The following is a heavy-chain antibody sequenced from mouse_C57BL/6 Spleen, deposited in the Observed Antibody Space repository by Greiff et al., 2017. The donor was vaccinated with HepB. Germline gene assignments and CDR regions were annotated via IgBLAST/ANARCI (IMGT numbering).Heavy chain of an antibody. CDR2: IRSKSNNYAT. CDR3: VRHRGESGYFDV. CDR1: GFSFNTYA. Sequence: EVQRVESGGGLVQPKGSLKLSCAASGFSFNTYAMNWVRQAPGKGLEWVARIRSKSNNYATYYADSVKDRFTISRDDSESMLYLQMNNLKTEDTAMYYCVRHRGESGYFDVWGTGTTVTVSS. D-gene: IGHD2-13*01. V-gene: IGHV10-1*01. J-gene: IGHJ1*03.